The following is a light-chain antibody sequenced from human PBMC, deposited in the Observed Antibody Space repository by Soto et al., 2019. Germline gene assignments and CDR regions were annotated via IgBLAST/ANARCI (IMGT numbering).Light chain of an antibody. Sequence: QSALTQPRSVSGSPGQSVTISCTGSNSDVGAYKFVSWLQHNPGEAPKVMIYDVTQRPSGVPDRFSGTKSGNTASLTISGFQAEDEADYYCCSYAGSYTWVFGSGTKLTVL. V-gene: IGLV2-11*01. CDR2: DVT. CDR1: NSDVGAYKF. CDR3: CSYAGSYTWV. J-gene: IGLJ1*01.